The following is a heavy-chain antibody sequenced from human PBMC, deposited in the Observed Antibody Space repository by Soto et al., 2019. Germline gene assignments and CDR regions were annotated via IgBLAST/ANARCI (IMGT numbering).Heavy chain of an antibody. D-gene: IGHD2-15*01. CDR2: VHYSGST. V-gene: IGHV4-61*01. CDR1: GSSVSTPPYY. CDR3: ARSFRGWT. Sequence: QVQLLESGPGLMGPSETLSLTCSVSGSSVSTPPYYWSWTRQPPGKGLEWIGYVHYSGSTVYNPSPKSRVTISHDTSKNQVSLSLSSVTAADTAVYYCARSFRGWTWGKGTLVTVSS. J-gene: IGHJ5*02.